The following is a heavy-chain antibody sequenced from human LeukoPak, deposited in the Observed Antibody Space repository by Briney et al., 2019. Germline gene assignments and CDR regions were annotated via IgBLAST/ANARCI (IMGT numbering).Heavy chain of an antibody. CDR3: AREGTGSSSWREGWFDP. CDR1: GYTFTSYG. Sequence: ASVKVSCKASGYTFTSYGISWVRQAPGQGLEWMGWISAYNGNTNYAQKLQGRVTMTTDTSTSTAYMELRSLRSDDTAAYYCAREGTGSSSWREGWFDPWGQGTLVTVSS. D-gene: IGHD6-13*01. V-gene: IGHV1-18*01. J-gene: IGHJ5*02. CDR2: ISAYNGNT.